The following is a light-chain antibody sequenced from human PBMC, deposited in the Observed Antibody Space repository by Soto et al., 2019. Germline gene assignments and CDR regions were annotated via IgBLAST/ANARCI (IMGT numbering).Light chain of an antibody. Sequence: ELVFTHSPVTLSLSPGERATLSCRASQNVANYLDWYQQKPGQAPRLLIYESSNRATGIAARFSGSGSGTDFTLTISSLEPEDFAVYYCQQRSTWPPSITFGQGTRLEI. CDR1: QNVANY. CDR3: QQRSTWPPSIT. V-gene: IGKV3-11*01. J-gene: IGKJ5*01. CDR2: ESS.